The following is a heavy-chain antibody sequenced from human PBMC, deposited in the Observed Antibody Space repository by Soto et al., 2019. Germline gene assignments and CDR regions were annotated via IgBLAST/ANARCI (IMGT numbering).Heavy chain of an antibody. CDR1: GYTFTSYG. CDR3: AKLPGAVDIVATIIDY. Sequence: SCKASGYTFTSYGISWVRQAPGKGLEWVSAIRGYGGSTYYAHSVKGRFTISRDNSKNTLYLQMNSLRAEDTALYYCAKLPGAVDIVATIIDYWGQGTLVTVSS. J-gene: IGHJ4*02. CDR2: IRGYGGST. V-gene: IGHV3-23*01. D-gene: IGHD5-12*01.